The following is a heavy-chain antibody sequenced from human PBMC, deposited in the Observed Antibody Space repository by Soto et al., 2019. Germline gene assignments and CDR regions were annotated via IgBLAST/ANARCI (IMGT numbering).Heavy chain of an antibody. CDR3: ARDPCYHCGMYX. CDR2: MKPDGTEK. J-gene: IGHJ6*02. CDR1: GFAFSSYW. Sequence: GGALRLTWTTSGFAFSSYWMAWVRQAPGRGPELVANMKPDGTEKYYFDSVKGRFSIARDNAQNSVYLQMNSLRAEDTAVYYCARDPCYHCGMYXWGQGTAFTVS. V-gene: IGHV3-7*01.